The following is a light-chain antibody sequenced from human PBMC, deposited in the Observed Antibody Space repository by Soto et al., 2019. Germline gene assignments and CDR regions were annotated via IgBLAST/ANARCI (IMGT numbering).Light chain of an antibody. CDR2: AAV. J-gene: IGKJ4*02. Sequence: DIQMTQSPSSMSTSVGDRVTLTCRASQSASTFSNGYQQQPGKATKLLISAAVSVQRRVPSRCSGSGAGTDVTLTINRLQPEDFATYYCQQSYSTPRTVGGGTKVDIK. CDR3: QQSYSTPRT. V-gene: IGKV1-39*01. CDR1: QSASTF.